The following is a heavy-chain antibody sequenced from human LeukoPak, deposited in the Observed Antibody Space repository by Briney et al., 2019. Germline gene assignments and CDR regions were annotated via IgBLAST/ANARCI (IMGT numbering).Heavy chain of an antibody. D-gene: IGHD4-11*01. Sequence: SETLSLTCAVYGGSFSGYYWSWIRQPPGKGLEWIGEINHSGSTNYNPSLKSRVTISVDTSKNQFSLKLSSVTAADTAVYYCARGRTVTAFGCWGQGTLVTVSS. V-gene: IGHV4-34*01. CDR2: INHSGST. CDR1: GGSFSGYY. J-gene: IGHJ4*02. CDR3: ARGRTVTAFGC.